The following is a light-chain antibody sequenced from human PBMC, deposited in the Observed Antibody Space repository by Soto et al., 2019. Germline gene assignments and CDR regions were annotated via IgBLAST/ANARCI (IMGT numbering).Light chain of an antibody. J-gene: IGLJ2*01. CDR2: AVS. CDR1: SSDIGGYNY. CDR3: GSYGGRILVI. V-gene: IGLV2-14*01. Sequence: QSVLTQPASVSGSPGQSITISCTGTSSDIGGYNYVSWYQQYPGKAPRLLIYAVSNRPSGVSDRFSGSKSGNTASLTISGLQAEDEAHYYCGSYGGRILVIVGEGTQLTVL.